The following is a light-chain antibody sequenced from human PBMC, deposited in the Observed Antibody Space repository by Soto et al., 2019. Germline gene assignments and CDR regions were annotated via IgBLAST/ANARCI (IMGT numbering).Light chain of an antibody. Sequence: DIQMTQSPSSLSASVGDRVTITCRARQSISSSLNWYQQKPGKAPKLLIYAASSLQSGVPSRFSGSGSGTDFTLTISSLHPEDFATYYFQQSYSTKTFGQGTQVEIQ. CDR1: QSISSS. CDR3: QQSYSTKT. J-gene: IGKJ1*01. V-gene: IGKV1-39*01. CDR2: AAS.